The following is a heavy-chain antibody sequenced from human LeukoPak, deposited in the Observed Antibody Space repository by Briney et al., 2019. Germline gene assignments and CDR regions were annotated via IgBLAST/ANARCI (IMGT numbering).Heavy chain of an antibody. CDR1: GFTFSSYS. CDR3: ARVSVTLSYGYVGWYFDY. Sequence: GGSLRLSCAASGFTFSSYSMNWVRQAPGKGLEWVSYISSSGSTIYYADSVKGRFTISRDNAKNSLYLQMNSLRSDDTAVYYCARVSVTLSYGYVGWYFDYWGQGTLVTVSS. J-gene: IGHJ4*02. CDR2: ISSSGSTI. V-gene: IGHV3-48*04. D-gene: IGHD5-18*01.